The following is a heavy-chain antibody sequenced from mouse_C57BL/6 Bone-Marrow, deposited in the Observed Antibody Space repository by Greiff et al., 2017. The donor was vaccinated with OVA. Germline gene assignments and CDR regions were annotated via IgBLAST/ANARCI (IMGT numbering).Heavy chain of an antibody. CDR1: GFTFSSYT. J-gene: IGHJ4*01. V-gene: IGHV5-9*01. CDR3: AIHGRWLLRYYAMDY. CDR2: ISGGGGNT. Sequence: EVQGVESGGGLVKPGGSLKLSCAASGFTFSSYTMSWVRQTPEKRLEWVATISGGGGNTYYPDSVKGRFTISRDNAKNTLYLQMSSLRSEDTALYYCAIHGRWLLRYYAMDYWGQGTSVTVSS. D-gene: IGHD2-3*01.